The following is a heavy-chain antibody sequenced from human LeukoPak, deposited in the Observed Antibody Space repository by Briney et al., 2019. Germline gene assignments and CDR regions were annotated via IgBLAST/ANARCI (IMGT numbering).Heavy chain of an antibody. CDR2: INHSGST. CDR3: ARASPGFDP. Sequence: SETLSLTCAVYGGSFSGYYWSWIRQPPGKGLEWIGEINHSGSTNYNPSLKSRVTISVDTSKNQFSLKLSSVTAADTAVYYCARASPGFDPWGQGTLVTVSS. CDR1: GGSFSGYY. J-gene: IGHJ5*02. V-gene: IGHV4-34*01.